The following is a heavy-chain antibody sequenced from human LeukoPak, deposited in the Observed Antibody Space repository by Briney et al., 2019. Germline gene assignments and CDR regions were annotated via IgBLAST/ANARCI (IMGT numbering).Heavy chain of an antibody. CDR3: AKDNRPGFDV. Sequence: GGSLRLSCAASGFTFSSYAMSWVRQAPGKGLEWVSAISGSGGSTYYADSVKGRFTITRGTSKNTLSLQMNSLRTEDTAIYYCAKDNRPGFDVWGQGTMVTVSS. J-gene: IGHJ3*01. V-gene: IGHV3-23*01. CDR2: ISGSGGST. CDR1: GFTFSSYA.